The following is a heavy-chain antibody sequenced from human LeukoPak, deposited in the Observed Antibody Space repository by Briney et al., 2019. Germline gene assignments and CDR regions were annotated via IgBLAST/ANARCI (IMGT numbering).Heavy chain of an antibody. CDR1: GFTFSSYE. J-gene: IGHJ4*02. Sequence: QAGGSLRLSCAASGFTFSSYEMNWVRQAPGKGLEWVSYISSSGSTIYYADSVKGRFTISRDNAKNSLYLQMNSLRAEDTAVYYCAKDLGQNGAVAGGYWGQGTLVTVSS. CDR3: AKDLGQNGAVAGGY. CDR2: ISSSGSTI. D-gene: IGHD6-19*01. V-gene: IGHV3-48*03.